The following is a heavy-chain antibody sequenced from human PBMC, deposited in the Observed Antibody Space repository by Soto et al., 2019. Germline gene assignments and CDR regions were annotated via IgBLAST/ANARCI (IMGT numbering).Heavy chain of an antibody. CDR2: ISATGGGT. V-gene: IGHV3-23*01. Sequence: GGSLRLSCAASGFNFSNYAMSWVRQAPGKGLEWVSLISATGGGTYYADSVKGRFTISRDNSHDTLYLQVHSLTAEDTAVYYCAKDRRAGGNSAFYFDFWGQGAQVTVSS. J-gene: IGHJ4*02. CDR1: GFNFSNYA. CDR3: AKDRRAGGNSAFYFDF. D-gene: IGHD3-16*01.